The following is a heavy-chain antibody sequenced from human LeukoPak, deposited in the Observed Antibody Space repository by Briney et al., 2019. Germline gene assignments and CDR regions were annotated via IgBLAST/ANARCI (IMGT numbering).Heavy chain of an antibody. J-gene: IGHJ4*02. CDR3: ATGPYSSSWVPFDY. Sequence: ASVKVSCKASGYTFTGYYMHWVRQAPGQGLEWMGWINPNSGGTHYAQKFQGRVTMTRDKSLNTAYMELSRLRSDDTAVYYCATGPYSSSWVPFDYWGQGSLVTVSS. D-gene: IGHD6-13*01. CDR1: GYTFTGYY. CDR2: INPNSGGT. V-gene: IGHV1-2*02.